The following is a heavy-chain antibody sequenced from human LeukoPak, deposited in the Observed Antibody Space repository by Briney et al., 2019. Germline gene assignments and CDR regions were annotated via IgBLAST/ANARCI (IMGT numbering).Heavy chain of an antibody. Sequence: GGSLRLSCAASGFTFTTYWMHWVRQGPGKGLVWVSRVDNDGSDTIYADSVKGRFTISRDNARNTLYLQMNSLSAEDTAGYFRARGGYHHGLDLWGQGTMVTVSS. D-gene: IGHD3-16*02. CDR1: GFTFTTYW. J-gene: IGHJ3*01. CDR3: ARGGYHHGLDL. CDR2: VDNDGSDT. V-gene: IGHV3-74*01.